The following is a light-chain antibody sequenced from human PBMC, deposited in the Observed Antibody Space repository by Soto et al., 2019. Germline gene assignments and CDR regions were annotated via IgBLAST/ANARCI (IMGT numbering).Light chain of an antibody. V-gene: IGKV3-11*01. CDR2: DAS. Sequence: EVVLTQSPATLSLSPGERATLSCRASQSVGSYLAWYQQKPGQAPRLLIYDASSRATGIPARFGGSGSGTDFTLTISSLQPEDFAVYYCQQRSSWPSLTFGGGTKVDIK. J-gene: IGKJ4*01. CDR1: QSVGSY. CDR3: QQRSSWPSLT.